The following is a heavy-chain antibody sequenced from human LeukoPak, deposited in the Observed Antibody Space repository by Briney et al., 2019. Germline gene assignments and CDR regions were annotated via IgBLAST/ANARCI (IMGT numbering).Heavy chain of an antibody. J-gene: IGHJ4*02. CDR2: IKQDGSEK. D-gene: IGHD6-13*01. CDR3: ARSVVIAAADSYYFDY. CDR1: GFTFSNYA. V-gene: IGHV3-7*01. Sequence: TGGSLRLSCAASGFTFSNYAMNWVRQAPGKGLEWVANIKQDGSEKYYVDSVKGRFTISRDNAKNSLYLQMNSLRAEDTAVYYCARSVVIAAADSYYFDYWGQGTLVTVSS.